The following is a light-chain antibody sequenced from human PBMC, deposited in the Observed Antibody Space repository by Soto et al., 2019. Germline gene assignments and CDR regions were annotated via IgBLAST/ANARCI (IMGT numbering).Light chain of an antibody. V-gene: IGKV3-20*01. J-gene: IGKJ3*01. Sequence: DIVLTQSPATLSLSPGERATLSCGASQRLSTYLAWYQQKPGQAPRLLIYVASSRASGIPDRFSGSGSGTDFTLTISRLDPEDFAVYYCQQYGRSSLTFGPGTKVDIK. CDR3: QQYGRSSLT. CDR2: VAS. CDR1: QRLSTY.